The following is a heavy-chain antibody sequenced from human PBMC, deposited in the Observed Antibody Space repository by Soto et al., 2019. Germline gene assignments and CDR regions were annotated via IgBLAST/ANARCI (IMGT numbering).Heavy chain of an antibody. CDR2: LTPNNGDT. V-gene: IGHV1-8*01. CDR3: TRDRSGANFQY. D-gene: IGHD3-10*01. CDR1: GYTFTNYD. J-gene: IGHJ4*02. Sequence: QVQLVQSGAEVKKPGASVKVSCKAAGYTFTNYDINWVRQASGQGLEWMGWLTPNNGDTGIAQKFQGRLTMTRNTSISTAYMELSSLRSDDTAVYFCTRDRSGANFQYWGQGTLVTGSS.